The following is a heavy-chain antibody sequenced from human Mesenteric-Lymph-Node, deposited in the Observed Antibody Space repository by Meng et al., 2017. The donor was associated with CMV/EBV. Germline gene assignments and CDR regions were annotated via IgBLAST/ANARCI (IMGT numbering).Heavy chain of an antibody. Sequence: CAASGFTFSIYTMNWVRQAPGRGLEWVSSISSSSTYMYYADSVKGRFTISRDNAKKSLYLQMDSLRAEDTAVYHCARTLTVVPAAMDSWGQGTLVTVSS. CDR3: ARTLTVVPAAMDS. J-gene: IGHJ4*02. D-gene: IGHD2-2*01. CDR1: GFTFSIYT. CDR2: ISSSSTYM. V-gene: IGHV3-21*01.